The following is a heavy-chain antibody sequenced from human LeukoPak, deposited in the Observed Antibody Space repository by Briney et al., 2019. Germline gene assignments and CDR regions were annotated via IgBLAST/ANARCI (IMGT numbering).Heavy chain of an antibody. D-gene: IGHD4-17*01. Sequence: GGSLRLSCAASGFSFRTYGMHWVRQAPGKGLEWVAIIFHDGSNKYYVDSVKGRFTISRDNSKNTVYLQMDSLRVDDTAVYYCVKDRYGDLDYWGQGTLVTVSS. CDR2: IFHDGSNK. CDR1: GFSFRTYG. CDR3: VKDRYGDLDY. J-gene: IGHJ4*02. V-gene: IGHV3-30*18.